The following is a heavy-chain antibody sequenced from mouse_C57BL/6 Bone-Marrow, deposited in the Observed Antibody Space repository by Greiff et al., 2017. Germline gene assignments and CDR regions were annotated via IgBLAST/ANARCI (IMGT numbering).Heavy chain of an antibody. V-gene: IGHV5-6*01. CDR3: ARRGYYGSSWYFDV. Sequence: EVQLVESGGDLVKPGGSLKLSCAASGFTFSSYGMSWVRQTPDKRLEWVATISSGGSYTYYPDSVKGRFTISRDNAKNTLYLQMSSLKSEDTAMYYCARRGYYGSSWYFDVWGTGTTVTVSS. CDR1: GFTFSSYG. CDR2: ISSGGSYT. D-gene: IGHD1-1*01. J-gene: IGHJ1*03.